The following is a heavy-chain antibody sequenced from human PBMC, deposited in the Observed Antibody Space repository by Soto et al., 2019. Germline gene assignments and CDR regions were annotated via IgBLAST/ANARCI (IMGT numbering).Heavy chain of an antibody. D-gene: IGHD5-18*01. Sequence: GGSLRLSCAASGFTFSSYEMNWVRQAPGKGLEWVSYISSSGSSIYYADSVKGRFIISRDNAKNSLYLQMNSLRAEDTAVYYCARSGYSYGYVPFDCWGQGTLVTVSS. J-gene: IGHJ4*02. CDR1: GFTFSSYE. CDR3: ARSGYSYGYVPFDC. CDR2: ISSSGSSI. V-gene: IGHV3-48*03.